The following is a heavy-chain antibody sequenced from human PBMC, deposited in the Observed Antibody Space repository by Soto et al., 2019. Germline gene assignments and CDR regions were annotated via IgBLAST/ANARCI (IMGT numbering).Heavy chain of an antibody. Sequence: QVQLVESGGGVVQPGRSLRLSCAASGFTFSSYAMHWVRQAPGKGLEWVAVISYDGSNKYYADSVKGRFTISRDNSKNTLYLQMNRLRAEDTAVYYCARFKRNGMDVWGQGTTVTVSS. CDR2: ISYDGSNK. CDR1: GFTFSSYA. J-gene: IGHJ6*02. CDR3: ARFKRNGMDV. V-gene: IGHV3-30-3*01.